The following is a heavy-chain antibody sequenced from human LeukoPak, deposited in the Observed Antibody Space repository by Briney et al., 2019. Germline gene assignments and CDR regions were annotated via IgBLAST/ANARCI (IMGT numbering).Heavy chain of an antibody. CDR1: GYTFANFW. D-gene: IGHD6-19*01. Sequence: GESLKISCEASGYTFANFWIGWVRQMPGKGLEYMGIVYPRDSGTRYSPSFQGQVTISADKSITTAYLQWNSLRASDTAMYYCVRLGLAVSGLYDAFDVWGQGTAVAVS. V-gene: IGHV5-51*01. J-gene: IGHJ3*01. CDR2: VYPRDSGT. CDR3: VRLGLAVSGLYDAFDV.